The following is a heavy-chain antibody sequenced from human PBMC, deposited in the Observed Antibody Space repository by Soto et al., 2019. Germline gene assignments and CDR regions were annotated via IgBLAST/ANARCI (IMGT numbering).Heavy chain of an antibody. J-gene: IGHJ4*02. CDR3: ARVPAASDRTAFYYVSKFFYFDY. CDR2: ITSSGSFI. V-gene: IGHV3-21*01. Sequence: GGSLRLSCAASGFTFSNSTMNWVRQAPGKGLEWVACITSSGSFIYYADSMKGRFTISRDDAKKSLYLQMNSLRAEDTAVYYCARVPAASDRTAFYYVSKFFYFDYWGRGTQVTVSS. CDR1: GFTFSNST. D-gene: IGHD3-22*01.